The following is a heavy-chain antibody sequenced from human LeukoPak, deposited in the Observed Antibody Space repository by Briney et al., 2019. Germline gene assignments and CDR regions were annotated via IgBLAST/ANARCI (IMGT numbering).Heavy chain of an antibody. J-gene: IGHJ6*03. CDR2: ISSSSSAI. CDR1: GFTFSTYS. Sequence: GGSLRLSCAASGFTFSTYSMNWVRQAPGKGLEWLSSISSSSSAIYYANSVQGRFTISRDNAKNSLYLQMNTLRAEDAAVYYCARDSVVPAAQSYYYYYYTDVWGKGTTVTVSS. CDR3: ARDSVVPAAQSYYYYYYTDV. D-gene: IGHD2-2*01. V-gene: IGHV3-21*01.